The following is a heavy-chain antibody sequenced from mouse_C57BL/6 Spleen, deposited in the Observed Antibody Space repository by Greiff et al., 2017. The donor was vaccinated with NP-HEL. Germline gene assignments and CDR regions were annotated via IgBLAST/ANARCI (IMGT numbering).Heavy chain of an antibody. Sequence: DVKLVESGGGLVQPGGSLKLSCAASGFTFSDYYMYWVRQTPEKRLEWVAYISNGGGSTYYPDTVKGRFTISRDNAKNTLYLQMSRLKSEDTAMYYCARAATPWYFDVWGTGTTVTVSS. D-gene: IGHD1-2*01. V-gene: IGHV5-12*01. J-gene: IGHJ1*03. CDR3: ARAATPWYFDV. CDR2: ISNGGGST. CDR1: GFTFSDYY.